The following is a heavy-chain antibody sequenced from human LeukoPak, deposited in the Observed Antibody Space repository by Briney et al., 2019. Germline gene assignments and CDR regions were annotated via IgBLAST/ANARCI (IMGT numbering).Heavy chain of an antibody. CDR3: ARGTCSGGNCYGWFDP. Sequence: PSETLSLTCTVSGGSISSGDYYWSWIRQPPGKGLEWIGYIYYTGSTYYNPSLKSRVTISVDMSKNQFSLKLSSVTAADMAVYYCARGTCSGGNCYGWFDPWGQGTLVTVSS. D-gene: IGHD2-15*01. CDR1: GGSISSGDYY. CDR2: IYYTGST. V-gene: IGHV4-30-4*08. J-gene: IGHJ5*02.